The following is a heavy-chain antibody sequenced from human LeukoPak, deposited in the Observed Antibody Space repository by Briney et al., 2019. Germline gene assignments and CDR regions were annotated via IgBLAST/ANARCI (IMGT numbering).Heavy chain of an antibody. J-gene: IGHJ4*02. CDR3: ARASVGATFIFDY. V-gene: IGHV3-7*03. CDR2: IKQDGSEK. CDR1: GFTFSSYW. Sequence: PGGSLRLSCAASGFTFSSYWMSWVRQAPGKGLEWVANIKQDGSEKYYVDSVKGRFTISRDNSKNTLYLQMNSLRAEDTAVYYCARASVGATFIFDYWGQGTLVTVSS. D-gene: IGHD1-26*01.